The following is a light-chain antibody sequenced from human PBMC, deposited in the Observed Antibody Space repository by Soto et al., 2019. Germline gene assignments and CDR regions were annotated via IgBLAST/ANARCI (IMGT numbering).Light chain of an antibody. Sequence: QSALTQPASVSGSHGRSVTISCTGTSSDVGDFNYVSWYQHLPGRAPELIIYDVTNRPSGISYRFSASKSGRTASLTISGLQAEDEADYYCSSYSSSTTHVVFGGGTKLTVL. CDR2: DVT. V-gene: IGLV2-14*03. CDR1: SSDVGDFNY. J-gene: IGLJ2*01. CDR3: SSYSSSTTHVV.